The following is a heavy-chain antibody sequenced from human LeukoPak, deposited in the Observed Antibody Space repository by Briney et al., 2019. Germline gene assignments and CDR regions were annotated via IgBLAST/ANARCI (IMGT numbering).Heavy chain of an antibody. CDR2: INSDGSST. V-gene: IGHV3-74*01. CDR3: AKAHCSSTSCYRSFSDY. J-gene: IGHJ4*02. D-gene: IGHD2-2*01. CDR1: GFTFSNYW. Sequence: QAGGSLRLSCAASGFTFSNYWMHWVRQGPGKGLVWVSRINSDGSSTSYADSVKGRFTISRDNSKNTLYLQMNSLRAEDTAVYYCAKAHCSSTSCYRSFSDYWGQGTLVTVSS.